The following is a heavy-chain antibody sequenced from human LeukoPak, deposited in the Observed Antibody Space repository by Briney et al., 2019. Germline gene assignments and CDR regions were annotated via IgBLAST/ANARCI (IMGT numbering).Heavy chain of an antibody. CDR3: ARDSDIGIASADMWYDGYDM. V-gene: IGHV3-7*01. CDR2: IKQDGSQR. J-gene: IGHJ3*02. CDR1: GVTFSSSW. D-gene: IGHD2-2*01. Sequence: PGGSLRLSCAASGVTFSSSWMSWVRQAPGKGLEWVANIKQDGSQRSYADSVRGRFTISRDNTKNSGYLQMSSLRAEDTAVYYCARDSDIGIASADMWYDGYDMWGQGTMVTVSS.